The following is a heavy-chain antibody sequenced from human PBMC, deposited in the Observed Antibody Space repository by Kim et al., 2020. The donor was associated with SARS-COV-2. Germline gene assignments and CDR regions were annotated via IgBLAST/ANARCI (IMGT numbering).Heavy chain of an antibody. CDR3: AKDQKQVGASYGMDV. Sequence: GGSLRLSCAASRFTFSSYGMHWVRQAPGKGLEWVAVIWYDGSNKYYADSVKGRFTISRDNSKNTLYLQMNSLRAEDTAVYYCAKDQKQVGASYGMDVWGQETTVTVSS. V-gene: IGHV3-33*06. CDR1: RFTFSSYG. J-gene: IGHJ6*02. CDR2: IWYDGSNK. D-gene: IGHD1-26*01.